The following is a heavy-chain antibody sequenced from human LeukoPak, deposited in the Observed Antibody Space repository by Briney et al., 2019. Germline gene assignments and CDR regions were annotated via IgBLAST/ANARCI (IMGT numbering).Heavy chain of an antibody. CDR2: IIPIFGTA. CDR3: ARDVYYYGSGTHGGYFDY. CDR1: GGTFSSYA. V-gene: IGHV1-69*13. J-gene: IGHJ4*02. Sequence: SVKVSCKASGGTFSSYAISWVRQAPGQGLEWMGGIIPIFGTANYAQKFQGRVTITADESTSTACMELSSLRSEDTAVYYCARDVYYYGSGTHGGYFDYWGQGTLVTVSS. D-gene: IGHD3-10*01.